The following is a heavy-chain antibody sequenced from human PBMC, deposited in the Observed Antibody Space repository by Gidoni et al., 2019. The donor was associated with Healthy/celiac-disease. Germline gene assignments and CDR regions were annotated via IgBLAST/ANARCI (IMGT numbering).Heavy chain of an antibody. V-gene: IGHV4-59*08. J-gene: IGHJ4*02. CDR3: ARVVRDGYNLSFDY. CDR1: GGSISSSY. D-gene: IGHD5-12*01. CDR2: LYYRGST. Sequence: VQLQESGPGLVKPSETLSLTCTASGGSISSSYWSWIRQPPGKGLEWIGYLYYRGSTNYNPSLKSRVTISVDTSKNQFSLKLSSVTAADTAVYYCARVVRDGYNLSFDYWGQGTLVTVSS.